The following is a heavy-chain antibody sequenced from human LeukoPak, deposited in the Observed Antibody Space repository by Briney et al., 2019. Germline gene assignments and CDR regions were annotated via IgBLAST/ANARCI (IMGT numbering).Heavy chain of an antibody. CDR2: ISAYNGNT. CDR1: GYAFTSYG. J-gene: IGHJ5*02. Sequence: ASVKVSCKASGYAFTSYGISRVRQAPGQGLEWMGWISAYNGNTNYAQKLQGRVTMTTDTSTSTAYMELRSLRSDDTAVYYCARVRQGITGNKWFDPWGQGTLVTVSS. CDR3: ARVRQGITGNKWFDP. V-gene: IGHV1-18*01. D-gene: IGHD1-20*01.